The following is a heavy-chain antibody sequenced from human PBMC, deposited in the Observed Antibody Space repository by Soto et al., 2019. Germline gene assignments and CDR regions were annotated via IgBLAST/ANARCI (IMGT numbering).Heavy chain of an antibody. CDR1: GFTFSDYY. V-gene: IGHV3-11*06. J-gene: IGHJ4*02. Sequence: GGSLRLSCAASGFTFSDYYMSWIRQAPGKGLEWVSYISSSSSYTNYADSVKGRFTISRDNAKNSLYLQMNSLRAEDTAVYYCARDRIIAVAGNDYWGQGTLVTVSS. CDR3: ARDRIIAVAGNDY. D-gene: IGHD6-19*01. CDR2: ISSSSSYT.